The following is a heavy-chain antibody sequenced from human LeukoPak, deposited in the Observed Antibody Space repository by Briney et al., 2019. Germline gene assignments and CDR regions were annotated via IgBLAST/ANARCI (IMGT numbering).Heavy chain of an antibody. V-gene: IGHV4-59*01. D-gene: IGHD1-26*01. Sequence: SETLSLTCTVSGGSIGSYYWSWIRQPPGKGLEWIGYIYYSGSTNYNPSLKSRVTISVDTSKNQFSLNLTSVTAADTAVYYCSSGSYLDYWGQGTLVTVSS. CDR1: GGSIGSYY. CDR3: SSGSYLDY. J-gene: IGHJ4*02. CDR2: IYYSGST.